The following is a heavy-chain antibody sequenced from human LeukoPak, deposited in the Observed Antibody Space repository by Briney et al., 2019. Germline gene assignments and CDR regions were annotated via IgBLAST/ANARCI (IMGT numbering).Heavy chain of an antibody. Sequence: GGSLRLSCAASGFTFSSYAMSWVRQAPGKGLEWVSAISGSGGSTYYADSVKGRFTISRDNSKDTLYLQMNSLRAEDTAVYYCAKGLLTMTYPLNDYWGQGTLVTVSS. CDR1: GFTFSSYA. J-gene: IGHJ4*02. CDR3: AKGLLTMTYPLNDY. D-gene: IGHD3-22*01. CDR2: ISGSGGST. V-gene: IGHV3-23*01.